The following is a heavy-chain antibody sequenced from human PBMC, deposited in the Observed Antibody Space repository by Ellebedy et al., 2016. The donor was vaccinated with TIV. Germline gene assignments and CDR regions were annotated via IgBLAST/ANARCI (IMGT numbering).Heavy chain of an antibody. V-gene: IGHV3-30*03. D-gene: IGHD3-10*01. Sequence: GESLKISXAASGFTFSSYGMHWVRQAPGKGLEWVAVISYDGSNKYYPGSVKGRFTISRENAKNSLYLQMNSLRAGDTAVYYCARGHGFDMDVWGKGTTVTVSS. CDR3: ARGHGFDMDV. J-gene: IGHJ6*03. CDR2: ISYDGSNK. CDR1: GFTFSSYG.